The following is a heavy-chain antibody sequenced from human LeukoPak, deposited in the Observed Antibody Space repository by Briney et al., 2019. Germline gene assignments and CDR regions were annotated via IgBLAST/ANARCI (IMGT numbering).Heavy chain of an antibody. Sequence: SETLSLTCTVSGGSISSSSYYWGWIRQPPGKGLEWIGSIYYSGSTYYNPSLKSQVTISVDTSKNQFSLKLSSVTAADTAVYYCARRWLQLVGAFDIWGQGTMVTVSS. D-gene: IGHD5-24*01. CDR3: ARRWLQLVGAFDI. J-gene: IGHJ3*02. CDR1: GGSISSSSYY. CDR2: IYYSGST. V-gene: IGHV4-39*01.